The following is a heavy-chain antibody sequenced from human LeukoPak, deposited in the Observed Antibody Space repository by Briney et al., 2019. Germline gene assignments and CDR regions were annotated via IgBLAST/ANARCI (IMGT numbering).Heavy chain of an antibody. V-gene: IGHV4-38-2*02. CDR3: ARGATTVTDDAFDI. CDR2: IYHTGYT. CDR1: DYSISSVYY. J-gene: IGHJ3*02. D-gene: IGHD4-17*01. Sequence: SETLSLTCNVSDYSISSVYYWGWIRQSPGKGLEWIGSIYHTGYTYYNPSLKSRITISLETSRTQFSLKLSSVTAADTAVYYCARGATTVTDDAFDIWGQGTMVTVSS.